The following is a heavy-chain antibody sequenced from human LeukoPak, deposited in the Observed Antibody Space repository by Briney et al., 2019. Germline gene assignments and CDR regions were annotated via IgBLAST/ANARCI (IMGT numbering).Heavy chain of an antibody. J-gene: IGHJ3*02. CDR1: GFTFSSYS. CDR3: ARDYDFWSGSELDI. Sequence: GGSLRLSXAASGFTFSSYSMNWVRQAPGKGMEWVSCISSSSSYIYYADSVKGRFTISRDNAKNSLYLQMSSLRAEDTAVYYCARDYDFWSGSELDIWGQGTMVTVSS. D-gene: IGHD3-3*01. V-gene: IGHV3-21*01. CDR2: ISSSSSYI.